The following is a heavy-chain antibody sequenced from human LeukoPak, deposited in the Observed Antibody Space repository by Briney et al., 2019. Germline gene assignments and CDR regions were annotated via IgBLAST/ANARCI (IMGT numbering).Heavy chain of an antibody. CDR1: GYTFTGYY. Sequence: ASVKVSCKASGYTFTGYYMHWVRQAPGQGLEWMGWINPNSGGTNYAQKFQGRVTMTRDTSISTAYMELSRLRSDDTAVFYCARDSWSQYSGYDFDIWGQGTMVTVSS. CDR2: INPNSGGT. D-gene: IGHD5-12*01. CDR3: ARDSWSQYSGYDFDI. V-gene: IGHV1-2*02. J-gene: IGHJ3*02.